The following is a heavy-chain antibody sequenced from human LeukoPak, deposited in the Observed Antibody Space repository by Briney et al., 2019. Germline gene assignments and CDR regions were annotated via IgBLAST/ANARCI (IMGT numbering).Heavy chain of an antibody. CDR3: ARAPKELWFGEFLDY. CDR1: GGTFSSYA. V-gene: IGHV1-69*13. D-gene: IGHD3-10*01. Sequence: ASVKVSCKASGGTFSSYAISWVRQAPGQGLEWMGGIIPIFGTANYAQKFQGRVTITADESTSTAYMELSSLRSEDTAVYYCARAPKELWFGEFLDYWGQGTLVTVSS. J-gene: IGHJ4*02. CDR2: IIPIFGTA.